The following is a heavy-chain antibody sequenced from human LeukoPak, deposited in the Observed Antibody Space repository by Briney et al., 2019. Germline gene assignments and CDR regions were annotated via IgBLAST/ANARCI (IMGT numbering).Heavy chain of an antibody. CDR1: GGSISSYY. J-gene: IGHJ6*03. Sequence: RSSETLSLTCTVSGGSISSYYWSWIRQPPGKGLEWIGYIYYSGSTNYNPSLKSRVTISVDTSKNQFSLKLSSVTAADTAVYYCARVSSRYDYYYYMDVWGKGTTVTVSS. CDR2: IYYSGST. V-gene: IGHV4-59*01. D-gene: IGHD2-2*01. CDR3: ARVSSRYDYYYYMDV.